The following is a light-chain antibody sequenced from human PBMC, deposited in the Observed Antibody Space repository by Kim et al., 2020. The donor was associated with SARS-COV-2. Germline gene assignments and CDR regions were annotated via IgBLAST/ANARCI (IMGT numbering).Light chain of an antibody. V-gene: IGLV2-14*03. J-gene: IGLJ3*02. CDR2: DVS. CDR1: NSDVGAYNY. Sequence: QSALTQPASVSGSPGQSITISCTGTNSDVGAYNYVSWYQQHPGKVPKLMIYDVSKRPSGVSNCFSGSKSGNTASLTISGLQAEDEADYYCNSYTASTTLVFGGGTKVTVL. CDR3: NSYTASTTLV.